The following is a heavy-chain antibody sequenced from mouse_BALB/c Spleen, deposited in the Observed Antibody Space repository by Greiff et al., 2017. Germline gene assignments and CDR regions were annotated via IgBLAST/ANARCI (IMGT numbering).Heavy chain of an antibody. Sequence: VQLVESGAELMKPGASVKISCKATGYTFSSYWIEWVKQRPGHGLEWIGEILPGSGSTNYNEKFKGKATFTADTSSNTAYMQLSSLTSEDSAVYYCARRGYDDYAMDYWGQGTSVTVSS. CDR1: GYTFSSYW. D-gene: IGHD2-14*01. V-gene: IGHV1-9*01. J-gene: IGHJ4*01. CDR2: ILPGSGST. CDR3: ARRGYDDYAMDY.